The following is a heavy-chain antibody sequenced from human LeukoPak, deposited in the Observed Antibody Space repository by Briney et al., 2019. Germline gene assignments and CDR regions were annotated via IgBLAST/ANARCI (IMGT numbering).Heavy chain of an antibody. V-gene: IGHV3-9*01. J-gene: IGHJ4*02. CDR3: AKDTGVYCSSTSCFRYFDY. CDR2: ISWNSGSI. Sequence: GGSLRLSCAASGFTFEDYAMHWVRQAPGKGLEWVSGISWNSGSIGYADSVKGRFTISRDNAKNSLYLQMNSLRAEDTALYYCAKDTGVYCSSTSCFRYFDYWGQGTLVTVSS. CDR1: GFTFEDYA. D-gene: IGHD2-2*01.